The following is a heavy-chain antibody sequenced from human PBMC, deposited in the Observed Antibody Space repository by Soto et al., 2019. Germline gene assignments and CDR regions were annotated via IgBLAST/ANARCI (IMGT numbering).Heavy chain of an antibody. Sequence: GGSLRLSCAASGFDFSAYAMTWVRQAPGKGLEWVSDISDSDGATHYADSVKGRFAISRDNVKNTLYLQMESLRAEDAAVYYCAKGRTFFDFWGQGALVTVSS. V-gene: IGHV3-23*01. CDR1: GFDFSAYA. J-gene: IGHJ4*02. CDR3: AKGRTFFDF. CDR2: ISDSDGAT.